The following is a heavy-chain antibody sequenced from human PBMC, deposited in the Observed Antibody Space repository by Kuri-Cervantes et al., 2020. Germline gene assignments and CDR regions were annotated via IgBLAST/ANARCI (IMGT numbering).Heavy chain of an antibody. V-gene: IGHV1-69*13. Sequence: SVKVSCKASGGTFSSYAISWVRQAPGQGLEWMGGIIPIFGTANYAQKFQGRVTITADESTSTAYMELRNRRSEDTALYYCVNSGYHWAFDYWGQGTLVTVSS. J-gene: IGHJ4*02. D-gene: IGHD3-22*01. CDR1: GGTFSSYA. CDR3: VNSGYHWAFDY. CDR2: IIPIFGTA.